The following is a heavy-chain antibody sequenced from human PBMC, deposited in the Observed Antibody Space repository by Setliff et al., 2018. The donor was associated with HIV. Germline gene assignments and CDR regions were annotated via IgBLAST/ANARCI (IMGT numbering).Heavy chain of an antibody. CDR2: IYYSGNT. D-gene: IGHD3-22*01. CDR3: ARGALSLTMTKLLSFFDS. J-gene: IGHJ4*02. Sequence: SETLSLTCTVSGGSISSYYWSWIRQPPGKGLEWIGYIYYSGNTNYNPSLKSRVTISVVTSKSHFSLKMTSVTAADTAIYFCARGALSLTMTKLLSFFDSWGQGTLVTVSS. CDR1: GGSISSYY. V-gene: IGHV4-59*12.